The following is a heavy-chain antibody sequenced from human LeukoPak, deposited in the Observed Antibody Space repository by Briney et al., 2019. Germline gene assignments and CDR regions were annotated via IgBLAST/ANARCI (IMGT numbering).Heavy chain of an antibody. CDR2: IYYSGST. Sequence: PSETLSLTCTVSGGSISSYYWGWIRQPPGKGLEWIGSIYYSGSTYYNPSLKSRVTISVDTSKNQFSLKLSSVTAADTAVYYCARHLVYRTSYYYGMDVWGQGTAVTVSS. CDR1: GGSISSYY. CDR3: ARHLVYRTSYYYGMDV. D-gene: IGHD3-3*01. V-gene: IGHV4-39*01. J-gene: IGHJ6*02.